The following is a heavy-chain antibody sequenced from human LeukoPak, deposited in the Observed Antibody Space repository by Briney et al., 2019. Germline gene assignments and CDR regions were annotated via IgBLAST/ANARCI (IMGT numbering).Heavy chain of an antibody. CDR3: ARDRVVTTTEDGFDV. CDR1: GFTFDDYG. J-gene: IGHJ3*01. V-gene: IGHV3-20*04. Sequence: RPGGSLRLSCAASGFTFDDYGMSWVRQAPRKGLEWVSGINWNGGSTGYADSVKGRFTISRDNSKNTLYLQMNSLRAEDTAVYYCARDRVVTTTEDGFDVWGQGTMVTVSS. D-gene: IGHD2-21*02. CDR2: INWNGGST.